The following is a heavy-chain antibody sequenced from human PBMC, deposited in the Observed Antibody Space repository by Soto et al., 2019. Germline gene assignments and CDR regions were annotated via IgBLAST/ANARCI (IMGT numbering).Heavy chain of an antibody. V-gene: IGHV4-34*01. D-gene: IGHD2-8*02. CDR3: ARDKITGLFDY. CDR1: GGSFSGYY. CDR2: INHSGST. Sequence: QVQLQQWGAGLLKPSETLSLTCAVYGGSFSGYYWTWIRQPPGTGLEWIGEINHSGSTNYNPSLKSRVTISVDTSQNQFSLKLTSVTVADTAVYYCARDKITGLFDYWGQGTLVTVSS. J-gene: IGHJ4*02.